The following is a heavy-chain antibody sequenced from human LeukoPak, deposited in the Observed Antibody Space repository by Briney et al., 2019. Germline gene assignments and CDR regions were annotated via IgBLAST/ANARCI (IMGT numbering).Heavy chain of an antibody. CDR1: GYTFTSYG. Sequence: GASVTVSCKASGYTFTSYGISWVRQAPGQGLEWMGWISAYNGNTNYAQKLQGRVTMTTDTSTSTAYMELRSLRSDDTAVYYCARDSGRYYDSSGYLGIDYWGQGTLVTVSS. CDR3: ARDSGRYYDSSGYLGIDY. D-gene: IGHD3-22*01. J-gene: IGHJ4*02. V-gene: IGHV1-18*01. CDR2: ISAYNGNT.